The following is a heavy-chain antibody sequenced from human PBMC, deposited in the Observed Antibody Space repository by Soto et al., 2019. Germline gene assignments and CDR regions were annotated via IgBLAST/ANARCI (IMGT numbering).Heavy chain of an antibody. V-gene: IGHV3-23*01. CDR1: GFTFSIYA. J-gene: IGHJ3*02. Sequence: GGSRRLSWAASGFTFSIYAMGWVRQAPGKGLEWVAAMIGRGGSTYYADSVKGRFTISRANSTTTLYLQMHRLSAEDTDVYYCAKGGILWFGELSDAFDIWGQGTMVTVSS. CDR3: AKGGILWFGELSDAFDI. D-gene: IGHD3-10*01. CDR2: MIGRGGST.